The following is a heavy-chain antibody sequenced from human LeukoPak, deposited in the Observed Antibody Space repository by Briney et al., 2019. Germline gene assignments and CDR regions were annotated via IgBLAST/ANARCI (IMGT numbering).Heavy chain of an antibody. J-gene: IGHJ4*02. CDR3: ARDRGPGGLAGTYY. V-gene: IGHV3-33*01. CDR2: IWHDGSNH. D-gene: IGHD6-19*01. CDR1: GFSFSSYA. Sequence: GGSLRLSCAASGFSFSSYARHWVRQARGKRLELGAVIWHDGSNHTYTDSVKGRFTISRDNSKNTLDLHMNSLRAEDTAVYYCARDRGPGGLAGTYYWGLGTLVTVSS.